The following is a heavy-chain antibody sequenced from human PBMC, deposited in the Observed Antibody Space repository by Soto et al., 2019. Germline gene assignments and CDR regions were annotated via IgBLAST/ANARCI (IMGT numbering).Heavy chain of an antibody. D-gene: IGHD6-19*01. Sequence: SPTLSRSCAISGDRVSSNSAAWNWIRTSPSRGLEWLGRTYYRSKWYNDYAVSVKSRITINPDTSKNQFSLQLNSVTPEDTAVYYCARDSDSSGYHYYGMDVWGQGTTVTVSS. V-gene: IGHV6-1*01. CDR2: TYYRSKWYN. CDR3: ARDSDSSGYHYYGMDV. J-gene: IGHJ6*02. CDR1: GDRVSSNSAA.